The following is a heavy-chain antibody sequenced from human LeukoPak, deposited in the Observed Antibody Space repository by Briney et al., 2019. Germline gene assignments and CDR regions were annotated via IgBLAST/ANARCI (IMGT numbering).Heavy chain of an antibody. CDR2: ISGRNGNS. V-gene: IGHV1-18*01. Sequence: GASVKVSCKASGYTFTTYGISWVRQAPGQGLEWMGWISGRNGNSEYAQKYRDRVTMTTDTSTSTAYMELRRLRSDDSAVYYCARCGADVTKFFARWGQGTLVNV. CDR3: ARCGADVTKFFAR. D-gene: IGHD4-17*01. J-gene: IGHJ4*02. CDR1: GYTFTTYG.